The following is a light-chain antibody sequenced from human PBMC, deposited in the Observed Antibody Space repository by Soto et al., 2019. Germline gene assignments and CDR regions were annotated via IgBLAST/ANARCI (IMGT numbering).Light chain of an antibody. V-gene: IGKV3-20*01. J-gene: IGKJ4*01. CDR3: QQFSSYPLT. CDR1: QTVRNNY. CDR2: DAS. Sequence: IVFSQSPGTLSLSPGERAPLSCRASQTVRNNYLAWYQQKPGQAPRLLIYDASSRATGIPDRFSGGGSGTDFTLTISRLEPEDFAVYYCQQFSSYPLTFGGGTKVAI.